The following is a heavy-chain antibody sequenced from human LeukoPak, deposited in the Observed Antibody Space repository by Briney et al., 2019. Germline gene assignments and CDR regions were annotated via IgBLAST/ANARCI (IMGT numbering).Heavy chain of an antibody. D-gene: IGHD6-19*01. V-gene: IGHV1-2*02. CDR3: ARGGRYNSGWYYFDY. J-gene: IGHJ4*02. CDR2: INPNSGGT. Sequence: ASVKVSCKASGYTFTGYYMHWVRQAPGQGLEWMGWINPNSGGTNYAQKFQGRVTMTRDTSISTAYMELSRLRSDDTAVYYCARGGRYNSGWYYFDYWGQGTLVTVSS. CDR1: GYTFTGYY.